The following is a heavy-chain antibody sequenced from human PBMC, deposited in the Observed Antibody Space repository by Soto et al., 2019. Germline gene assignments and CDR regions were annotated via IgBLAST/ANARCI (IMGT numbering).Heavy chain of an antibody. D-gene: IGHD1-26*01. V-gene: IGHV3-23*01. Sequence: PCGSIGLSCAASGYVCEYFGMSWVRQAPGKGLEWISSISGSGFKKYYADSVKGRFTISRDNSKSTVYLELNNLSAEDTAVYHCAKNQGVELVPLATVDWFDPWGQGSVVTVSS. CDR1: GYVCEYFG. CDR2: ISGSGFKK. J-gene: IGHJ5*02. CDR3: AKNQGVELVPLATVDWFDP.